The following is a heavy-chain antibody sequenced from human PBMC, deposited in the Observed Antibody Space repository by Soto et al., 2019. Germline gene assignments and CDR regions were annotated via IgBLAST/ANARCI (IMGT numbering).Heavy chain of an antibody. Sequence: PGGSLRLSCAASRFTFSSYSMSWVRQAPGKGLEWVSSISDSGGSTYYPDSVKGRFTISRDNSKNTLYLQMNSLRAEDTAVYYCAKGSTGINCFDPWGQGILVTVSS. V-gene: IGHV3-23*01. J-gene: IGHJ5*02. CDR1: RFTFSSYS. D-gene: IGHD1-1*01. CDR2: ISDSGGST. CDR3: AKGSTGINCFDP.